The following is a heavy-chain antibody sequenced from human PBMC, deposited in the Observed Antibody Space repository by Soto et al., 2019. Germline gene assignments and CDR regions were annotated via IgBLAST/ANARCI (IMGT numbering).Heavy chain of an antibody. CDR3: AKEGRRMVYATGLDY. CDR1: GFTFSSYA. V-gene: IGHV3-23*01. D-gene: IGHD2-8*01. J-gene: IGHJ4*02. CDR2: ISGSGGST. Sequence: EVQLLESGGGLVQPGGSLRLSCAASGFTFSSYARSWVRQAPGKGLEWVSAISGSGGSTYYADSVKGRFTISRDNSKNTLYLQMNRLRAEDTAVYYCAKEGRRMVYATGLDYWGQGTLVTVSS.